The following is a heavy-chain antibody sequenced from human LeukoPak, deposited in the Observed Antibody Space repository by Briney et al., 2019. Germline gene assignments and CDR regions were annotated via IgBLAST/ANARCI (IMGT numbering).Heavy chain of an antibody. J-gene: IGHJ3*02. CDR2: IYYSGST. Sequence: PSETLSLTCAVYGGSFSAYYWSWIRQPPGKGLEWIGYIYYSGSTNYNPSLKSRVTISVDTSKNQFSLKLSSVTAADTAVYYCARLRTYYDILTGYSLVHAFDIWGQGTMVTVSS. CDR3: ARLRTYYDILTGYSLVHAFDI. CDR1: GGSFSAYY. V-gene: IGHV4-59*08. D-gene: IGHD3-9*01.